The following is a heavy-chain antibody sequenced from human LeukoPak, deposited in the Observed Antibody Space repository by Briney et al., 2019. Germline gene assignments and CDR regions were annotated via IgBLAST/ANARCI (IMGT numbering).Heavy chain of an antibody. Sequence: GVSLRLSCAASGFTFSSYGMHWVRQAPGKGLEWVAVIWYDGSNKYYADSVKGRSTISRDNSKNTLYLQMNSLRAEDTAVYYCASGTIVGARGADNWGQGTLVTVSS. J-gene: IGHJ4*02. CDR1: GFTFSSYG. CDR2: IWYDGSNK. V-gene: IGHV3-33*01. CDR3: ASGTIVGARGADN. D-gene: IGHD1-26*01.